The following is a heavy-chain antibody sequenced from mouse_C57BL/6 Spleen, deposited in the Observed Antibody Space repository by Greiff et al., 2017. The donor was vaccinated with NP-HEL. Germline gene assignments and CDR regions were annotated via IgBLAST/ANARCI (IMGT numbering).Heavy chain of an antibody. CDR1: GYTFTDYN. J-gene: IGHJ1*03. CDR2: INPNNGGT. V-gene: IGHV1-22*01. CDR3: ARVFYGSSYYWYFDV. Sequence: VQLQQSGPELVKPGASVKMSCKASGYTFTDYNMHWVKQSHGKSLEWIGYINPNNGGTSYNQKFKGKATLTVNKSSSTAYMELRSLTSEDSAVYYCARVFYGSSYYWYFDVWGTGTTVTVSS. D-gene: IGHD1-1*01.